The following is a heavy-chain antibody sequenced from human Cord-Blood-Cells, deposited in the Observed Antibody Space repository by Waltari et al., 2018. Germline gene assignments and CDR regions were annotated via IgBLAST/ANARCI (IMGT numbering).Heavy chain of an antibody. V-gene: IGHV3-73*02. CDR2: IRSKANSYAT. Sequence: VQLVESGGGLVQPGGSLKLSCAASGLPFSGSAMHWVRQASGKGLEWVGRIRSKANSYATAYAASVKGRFTISRDDSKNTAYLQMNSLKTEDTAVYYCTSRGGLTTDYWGQGTLVTVSS. J-gene: IGHJ4*02. D-gene: IGHD3-10*01. CDR3: TSRGGLTTDY. CDR1: GLPFSGSA.